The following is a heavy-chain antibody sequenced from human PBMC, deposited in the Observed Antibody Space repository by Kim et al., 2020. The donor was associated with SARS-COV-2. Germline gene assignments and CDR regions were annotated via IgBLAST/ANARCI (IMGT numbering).Heavy chain of an antibody. Sequence: GGSLRLSCAASGFSVSTNYMSWVRQAPGKGLEWVSVIYSGGKTYYADSVKGRFTISRDNSKNTLYLQMNSLRVEDTAVYYCARADYYHSGGYYSSHYYYKEMDVWGQGTTVTVSS. CDR2: IYSGGKT. J-gene: IGHJ6*02. CDR1: GFSVSTNY. D-gene: IGHD3-22*01. V-gene: IGHV3-53*01. CDR3: ARADYYHSGGYYSSHYYYKEMDV.